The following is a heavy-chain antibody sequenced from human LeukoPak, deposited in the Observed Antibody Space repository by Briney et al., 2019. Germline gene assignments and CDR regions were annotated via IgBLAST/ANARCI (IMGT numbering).Heavy chain of an antibody. CDR3: VRESEYYFDHSASFDY. J-gene: IGHJ4*02. Sequence: GSLRLSCAASGFTFTAYLIHWVRQAPGKGLEWVAVMSSDGNAMFYPDSVKGRFTISRDNSKNTLYLQMNSLRAEDTAVYYCVRESEYYFDHSASFDYWGQGTLVTVSS. D-gene: IGHD3-22*01. V-gene: IGHV3-30-3*01. CDR2: MSSDGNAM. CDR1: GFTFTAYL.